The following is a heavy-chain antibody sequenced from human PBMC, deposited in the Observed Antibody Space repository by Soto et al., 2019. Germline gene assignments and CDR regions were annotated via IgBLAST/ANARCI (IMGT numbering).Heavy chain of an antibody. V-gene: IGHV3-23*01. CDR3: AKPDLAARPSDFDY. CDR1: GFTFSSYA. D-gene: IGHD6-6*01. Sequence: GGSLRLSCAASGFTFSSYAMSWVRQAPRKGLEWVSAISGSGGSTYYAVSVKGRFTISRDNSKNTLYLQMNSLRAEDTAVYYCAKPDLAARPSDFDYWGQGTLVTVSS. J-gene: IGHJ4*02. CDR2: ISGSGGST.